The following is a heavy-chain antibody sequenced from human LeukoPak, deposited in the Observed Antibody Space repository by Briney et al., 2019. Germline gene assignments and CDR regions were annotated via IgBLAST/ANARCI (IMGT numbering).Heavy chain of an antibody. J-gene: IGHJ5*02. D-gene: IGHD3-10*01. CDR3: AGAGPHYYGSGNVGP. CDR1: GGSISSYY. CDR2: IYYSGST. V-gene: IGHV4-59*01. Sequence: KASETLSLTCTVSGGSISSYYWSWIRQPPGKVLEWIGYIYYSGSTNYNPSLKSRVTISVDTSKNQFSLKLSSVTAADTAVYYCAGAGPHYYGSGNVGPWGQGTLVTVSS.